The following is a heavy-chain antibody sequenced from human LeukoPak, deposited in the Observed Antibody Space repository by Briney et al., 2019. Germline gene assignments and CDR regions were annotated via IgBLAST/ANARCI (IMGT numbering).Heavy chain of an antibody. Sequence: GGSLRLSCAASGFTFSSYAMHWVRQAPGKGLEWVAVISYDGSNKYYADSVKGRFTISRDNSKNTLYLQMNSLRAEDTAVYYCVSPTGDYGYYYYGMDVWGQGTTVTVSS. J-gene: IGHJ6*02. V-gene: IGHV3-30-3*01. CDR2: ISYDGSNK. CDR3: VSPTGDYGYYYYGMDV. D-gene: IGHD4-17*01. CDR1: GFTFSSYA.